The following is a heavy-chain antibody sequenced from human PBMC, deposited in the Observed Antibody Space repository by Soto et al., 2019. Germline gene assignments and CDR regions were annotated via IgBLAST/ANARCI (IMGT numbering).Heavy chain of an antibody. D-gene: IGHD3-9*01. J-gene: IGHJ6*02. CDR3: ARRGELRYFDWLLERDYYYGMDV. Sequence: SETLSLTCTVSGGSISSSSYYWGWIRQPPGKGLEWIGSIYYSGSTYYNPSLKSRVTISVDTSKNQFSLKLSSVTAADTAVYYCARRGELRYFDWLLERDYYYGMDVWGQGTTVTVSS. V-gene: IGHV4-39*01. CDR2: IYYSGST. CDR1: GGSISSSSYY.